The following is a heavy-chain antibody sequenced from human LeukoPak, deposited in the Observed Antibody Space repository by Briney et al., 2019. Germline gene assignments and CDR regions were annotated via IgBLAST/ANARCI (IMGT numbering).Heavy chain of an antibody. V-gene: IGHV3-53*01. CDR3: ARVRDYYDSSGYHDY. Sequence: PGGSLRLSCAASGFTVSSNYMSWVRQAPGKGLEWVSVIYSGGSTYYADSVKGRFTISRDNSKNTLYLQMNSLRAEDTAVYYCARVRDYYDSSGYHDYWGQGTLVTVSS. CDR1: GFTVSSNY. J-gene: IGHJ4*02. CDR2: IYSGGST. D-gene: IGHD3-22*01.